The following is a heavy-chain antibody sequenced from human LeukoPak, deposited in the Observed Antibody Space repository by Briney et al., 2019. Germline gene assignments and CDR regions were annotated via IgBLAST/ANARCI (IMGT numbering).Heavy chain of an antibody. CDR3: ARDMRSHIVVVVAVSAFDI. CDR1: GGTFSSYA. D-gene: IGHD2-15*01. CDR2: IIPIFGTA. V-gene: IGHV1-69*05. J-gene: IGHJ3*02. Sequence: GASVKVSCKXSGGTFSSYAISWVRQSPGQGLEWMGRIIPIFGTANYAQKFQGRVTITTDESTSTAYMELSSLRSEDTAVYYCARDMRSHIVVVVAVSAFDIWGQGTMVTVSS.